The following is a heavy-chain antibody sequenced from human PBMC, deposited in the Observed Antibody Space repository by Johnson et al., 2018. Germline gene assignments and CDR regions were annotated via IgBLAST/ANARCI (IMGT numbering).Heavy chain of an antibody. CDR2: ISFDGNIK. D-gene: IGHD3-22*01. CDR3: AKADSSGYYYGMDV. CDR1: GFTFSSYG. V-gene: IGHV3-30*18. J-gene: IGHJ6*02. Sequence: VQLLESGGGVVQPGRSLRLSCAASGFTFSSYGMHWVRQAPGKGLEWVAVISFDGNIKYYADSVKGRFTISRDNSNNTLTLYLQMNSLRAEDTAVYYCAKADSSGYYYGMDVWGQGTTVTVSS.